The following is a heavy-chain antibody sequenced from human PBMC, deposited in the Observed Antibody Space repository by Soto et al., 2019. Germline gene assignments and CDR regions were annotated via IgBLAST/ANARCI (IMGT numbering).Heavy chain of an antibody. D-gene: IGHD1-1*01. CDR2: INHRGSL. Sequence: PSETLSLTCTVTGGSMTSGDQYWTWIRHRPGEGLEWFGYINHRGSLYYNPPLKSRVSMLVDTSKNQFSLNLSSVTAADTAVYYCARELPQRQGRNMDVWGQGTTVTASS. CDR1: GGSMTSGDQY. V-gene: IGHV4-31*03. CDR3: ARELPQRQGRNMDV. J-gene: IGHJ6*02.